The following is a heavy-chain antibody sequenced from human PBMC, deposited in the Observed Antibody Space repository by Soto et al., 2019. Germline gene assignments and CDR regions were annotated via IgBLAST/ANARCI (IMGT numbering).Heavy chain of an antibody. Sequence: ESGPTLVNPTQTLTLTCTFSGFSLSTSGVGVGWIRQPPGKALEWLALIYWDDDKRYSPSLKSRLTITKDTSKNQVVLTMTNMDPVDTATYYCAHRVHPPTGYSTIWKPENWFDPWGQGTLVTVSS. CDR2: IYWDDDK. J-gene: IGHJ5*02. CDR1: GFSLSTSGVG. CDR3: AHRVHPPTGYSTIWKPENWFDP. V-gene: IGHV2-5*02. D-gene: IGHD6-13*01.